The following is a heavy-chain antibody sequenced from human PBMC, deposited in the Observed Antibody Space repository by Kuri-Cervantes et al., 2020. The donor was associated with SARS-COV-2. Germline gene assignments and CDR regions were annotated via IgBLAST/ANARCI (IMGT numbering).Heavy chain of an antibody. V-gene: IGHV1-69*04. D-gene: IGHD6-19*01. J-gene: IGHJ4*02. CDR1: GGTFSSYD. Sequence: AVKVSCKASGGTFSSYDISWVRQAPGQGLEWMGRIIPILGTANYAQKLQGRVTITADKSTSTAYMELSSLRSEDTAVYYCARDSSVAVWGQGTLVTVSS. CDR3: ARDSSVAV. CDR2: IIPILGTA.